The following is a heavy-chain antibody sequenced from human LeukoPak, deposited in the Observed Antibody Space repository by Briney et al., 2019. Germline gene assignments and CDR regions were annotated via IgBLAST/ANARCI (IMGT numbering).Heavy chain of an antibody. CDR2: IIPILGIA. V-gene: IGHV1-69*04. CDR1: GGTFSSYA. Sequence: ASVKVSCKASGGTFSSYAISWVRQAPGQGLEWMGRIIPILGIANYAQKFQGRVTITADKSTSTAYMELSSLRSEDTAVYYCARDARFLEWLHFDYWGQGTLVTVSS. CDR3: ARDARFLEWLHFDY. J-gene: IGHJ4*02. D-gene: IGHD3-3*01.